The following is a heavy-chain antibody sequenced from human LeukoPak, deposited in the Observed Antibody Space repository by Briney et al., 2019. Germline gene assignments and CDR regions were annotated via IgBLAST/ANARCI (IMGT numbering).Heavy chain of an antibody. CDR2: INAGSGDT. CDR3: ARATQWLVNFDY. Sequence: GASVKVSCKASGYTFTSYAMHWVRQAPGQRLEWMGWINAGSGDTKYSQKFQGRVTITRDTSASTAYTELSSLRSDDTAVYYCARATQWLVNFDYWGQGTLVTVSS. D-gene: IGHD6-19*01. V-gene: IGHV1-3*01. J-gene: IGHJ4*02. CDR1: GYTFTSYA.